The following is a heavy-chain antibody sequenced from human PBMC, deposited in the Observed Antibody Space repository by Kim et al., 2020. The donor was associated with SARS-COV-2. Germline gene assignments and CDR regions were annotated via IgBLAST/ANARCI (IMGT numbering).Heavy chain of an antibody. J-gene: IGHJ4*01. V-gene: IGHV4-39*01. CDR1: GVSISSSAYY. CDR3: STHFRRPSIWTGEPHY. CDR2: MFYNGDA. D-gene: IGHD3-10*01. Sequence: SETLSLTCIVSGVSISSSAYYWGWIRQPPGKGLEYIGTMFYNGDAYYNASLKSRVTISLDTSNNQFSLNLRSVTAADTAVYYCSTHFRRPSIWTGEPHY.